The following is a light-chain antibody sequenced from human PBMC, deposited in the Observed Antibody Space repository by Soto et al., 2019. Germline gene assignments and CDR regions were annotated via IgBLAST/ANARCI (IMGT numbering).Light chain of an antibody. CDR2: AAS. CDR1: QAIGND. J-gene: IGKJ3*01. Sequence: AIQMTQSPSSLYASVGDRVTITCRASQAIGNDLGWLQHKPGKAPKVLIYAASSLQSGVPSRFSGSGSGTDFNLTIGGLQPDDFATYYCQQYSGYSLFTFGPGT. CDR3: QQYSGYSLFT. V-gene: IGKV1-6*01.